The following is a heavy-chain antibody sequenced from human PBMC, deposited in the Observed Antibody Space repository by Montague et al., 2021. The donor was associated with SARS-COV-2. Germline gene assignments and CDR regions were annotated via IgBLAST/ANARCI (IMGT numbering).Heavy chain of an antibody. V-gene: IGHV4-61*09. J-gene: IGHJ6*03. CDR2: ISTSGSS. CDR3: ARDRRGMAMAGRAYYYYYMDV. D-gene: IGHD6-19*01. CDR1: GAPISSANYY. Sequence: TLSLTCSVSGAPISSANYYWTWLRQPAGQGLEWIVHISTSGSSSYTPSLKSRVTIILDTSKQQVSLELSSVTAAATAVYYCARDRRGMAMAGRAYYYYYMDVWGKGTTVTVSS.